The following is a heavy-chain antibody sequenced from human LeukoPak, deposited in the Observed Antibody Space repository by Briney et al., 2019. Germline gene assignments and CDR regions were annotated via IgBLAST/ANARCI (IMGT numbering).Heavy chain of an antibody. CDR1: GDSISSSSYY. J-gene: IGHJ4*02. D-gene: IGHD3-16*02. Sequence: SETLSLTCTVSGDSISSSSYYWGWIRQPPGKGLEWIGSMYYSGSTYYNPSLKSRVTISVDTSKNQFSLKLSSVTAADTAVYYCARGPYDYVWGSYRPEYYFDYWGQGTLVTVSS. CDR2: MYYSGST. V-gene: IGHV4-39*07. CDR3: ARGPYDYVWGSYRPEYYFDY.